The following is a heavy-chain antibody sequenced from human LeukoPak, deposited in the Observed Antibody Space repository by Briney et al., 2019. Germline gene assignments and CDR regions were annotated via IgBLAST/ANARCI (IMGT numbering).Heavy chain of an antibody. V-gene: IGHV4-39*01. J-gene: IGHJ3*02. Sequence: SETLSLTCTVSGGSISSNTYYWGWIRQPPGKGLEWIGSIYYSGSTYYNPSLKSRVTISVDTSKNQFSLKLSSVTAADTAVYYCARPRSSGLDAFDIWGQGTMVTVSS. CDR2: IYYSGST. CDR3: ARPRSSGLDAFDI. CDR1: GGSISSNTYY. D-gene: IGHD3-22*01.